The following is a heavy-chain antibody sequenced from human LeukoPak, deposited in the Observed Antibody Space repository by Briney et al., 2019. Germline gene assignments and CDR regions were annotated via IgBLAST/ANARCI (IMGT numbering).Heavy chain of an antibody. CDR1: GFSLSNHY. J-gene: IGHJ4*02. V-gene: IGHV3-72*01. Sequence: GGSLRLSCAASGFSLSNHYMDWVRQAPGKGLEWVGRTRNRADSYTTEYAASVRGRFIISRDDSKNLLFLQMNSLKTEDTAVYFCARGFDYGDGFDYWGQGTLVTVSS. CDR2: TRNRADSYTT. D-gene: IGHD4-17*01. CDR3: ARGFDYGDGFDY.